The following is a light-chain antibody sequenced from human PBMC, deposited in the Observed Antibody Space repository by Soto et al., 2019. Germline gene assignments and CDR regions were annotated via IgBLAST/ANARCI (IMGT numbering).Light chain of an antibody. V-gene: IGLV1-40*01. Sequence: QPVLTQPPSVSGAPGQRVTISCTGIGAGSDVHWYQQLPGIAPKLLIFANNNRPSGVPDRFSGSKSGTSASLAITGLQAEDEADYYCQSYDSSLSGSVLFGGGTKLTVL. J-gene: IGLJ2*01. CDR3: QSYDSSLSGSVL. CDR1: GAGSD. CDR2: ANN.